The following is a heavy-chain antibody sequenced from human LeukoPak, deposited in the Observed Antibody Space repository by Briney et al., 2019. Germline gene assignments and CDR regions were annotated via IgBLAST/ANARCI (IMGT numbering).Heavy chain of an antibody. D-gene: IGHD6-13*01. Sequence: SETLSLTCTVSGGSISSYYWSWIRQPPGKGLEWIGYIYYSGSTNYNPSLKSRVTISVDTSKNQFSLKLSSVTAADTAVYYCARVGIAAAVIPEYYFDYWGQGTLVTVSS. J-gene: IGHJ4*02. CDR2: IYYSGST. CDR3: ARVGIAAAVIPEYYFDY. CDR1: GGSISSYY. V-gene: IGHV4-59*01.